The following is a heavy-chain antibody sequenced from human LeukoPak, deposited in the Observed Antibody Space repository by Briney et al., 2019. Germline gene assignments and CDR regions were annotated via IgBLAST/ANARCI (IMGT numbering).Heavy chain of an antibody. CDR1: GYTFTGYY. CDR3: ARGGTDILLEPPAIPFDY. V-gene: IGHV1-2*04. Sequence: ASVKVSCKASGYTFTGYYMHWVRQAPGQGLEWMGWINPNSGGTNYAQKFQGWVTMTRDTSISTAYMELSSLRSEDTAVYYCARGGTDILLEPPAIPFDYWGQGALVTVSS. D-gene: IGHD2-8*01. J-gene: IGHJ4*02. CDR2: INPNSGGT.